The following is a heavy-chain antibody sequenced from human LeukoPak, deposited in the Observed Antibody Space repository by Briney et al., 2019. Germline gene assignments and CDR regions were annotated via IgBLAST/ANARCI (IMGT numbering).Heavy chain of an antibody. CDR2: INPGGDNT. J-gene: IGHJ3*02. CDR1: GYTFTKSY. D-gene: IGHD5-24*01. CDR3: ARIRDGYNDAYDI. V-gene: IGHV1-46*01. Sequence: ASVKVSCKASGYTFTKSYIHWVRQAPGQRLEWMGLINPGGDNTRYAQNFQGRVTMTSDTSARTVYMELSSLRSEDTAIYYCARIRDGYNDAYDIWGQGTVVTVPS.